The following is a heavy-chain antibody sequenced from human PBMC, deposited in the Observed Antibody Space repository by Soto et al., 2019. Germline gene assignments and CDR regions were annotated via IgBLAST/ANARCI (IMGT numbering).Heavy chain of an antibody. CDR2: INHSGST. CDR1: GGSFSGYY. Sequence: PSETLSLPCAVYGGSFSGYYWSWIRQPPGKGLEWIGEINHSGSTNYNPSLKSRVTISVDTSKNQFSLKLSSVTAADTAVYYCARGEIAVAGEGYSYYYYGMDVWGQGTTVTVSS. CDR3: ARGEIAVAGEGYSYYYYGMDV. J-gene: IGHJ6*02. D-gene: IGHD6-19*01. V-gene: IGHV4-34*01.